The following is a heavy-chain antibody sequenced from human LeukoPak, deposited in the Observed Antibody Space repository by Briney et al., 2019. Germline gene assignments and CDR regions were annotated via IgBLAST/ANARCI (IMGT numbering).Heavy chain of an antibody. CDR3: AKRGVVIRVILVGFHKEAYYFDS. CDR2: ISDSGGRT. Sequence: HSGGPLRLSCAVSGITLSNYGMSWVRQAPGKGLEWVAGISDSGGRTNYADSVKGRFTISRDNPKNTLYLQMNSLRAEDTAVYFCAKRGVVIRVILVGFHKEAYYFDSWGQGALVTVSS. J-gene: IGHJ4*02. V-gene: IGHV3-23*01. CDR1: GITLSNYG. D-gene: IGHD3-22*01.